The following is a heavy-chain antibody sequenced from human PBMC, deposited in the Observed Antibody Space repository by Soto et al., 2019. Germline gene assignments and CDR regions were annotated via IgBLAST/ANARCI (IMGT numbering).Heavy chain of an antibody. Sequence: QVQLVESGGGLVKPGGSLRLSCAASGFTFSDYFMAWIRQAPGKGLEWIAYISRNSRYTNFADSVRGRFPISRDNAKNSLYLQMNDLSAEDTAVYYCATNYQEPSDDAFDVWGQGTMVTVSS. CDR3: ATNYQEPSDDAFDV. D-gene: IGHD2-2*01. CDR2: ISRNSRYT. J-gene: IGHJ3*01. CDR1: GFTFSDYF. V-gene: IGHV3-11*06.